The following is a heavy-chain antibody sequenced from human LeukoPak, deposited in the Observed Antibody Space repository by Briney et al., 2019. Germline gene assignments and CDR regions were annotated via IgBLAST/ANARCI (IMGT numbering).Heavy chain of an antibody. V-gene: IGHV1-69*06. CDR1: GGTFSSYA. CDR3: ARDGKYYYDSSGHMYNWFDP. D-gene: IGHD3-22*01. J-gene: IGHJ5*02. Sequence: SSVKVSCKASGGTFSSYAISWVRQAPGQGLEWMGGIIPIFGTANYAQKFQGRVTITADKSTSTAYMELSSLRSEDTAVYYCARDGKYYYDSSGHMYNWFDPWGQGTLVTVSS. CDR2: IIPIFGTA.